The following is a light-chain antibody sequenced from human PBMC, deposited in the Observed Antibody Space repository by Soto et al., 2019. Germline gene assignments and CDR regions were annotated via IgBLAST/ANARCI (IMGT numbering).Light chain of an antibody. V-gene: IGKV3-11*01. CDR2: DVS. CDR3: QKRSHWPRT. J-gene: IGKJ1*01. CDR1: QNISSY. Sequence: IVLTQSPATLSLSPGKSATISCRASQNISSYLTWYQQKPGQAPRILIYDVSNRATGIPARFSGSGSGTDLSLTISRLEPEDFAVYYCQKRSHWPRTCGQGTKVDIK.